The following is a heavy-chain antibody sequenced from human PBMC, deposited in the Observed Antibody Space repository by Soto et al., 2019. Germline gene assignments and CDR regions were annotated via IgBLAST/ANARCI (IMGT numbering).Heavy chain of an antibody. J-gene: IGHJ6*02. CDR1: GFTFSSYG. V-gene: IGHV3-33*01. CDR3: ASCIAAEFYYYYGMDV. CDR2: IWYDGSNK. D-gene: IGHD6-13*01. Sequence: QVQLVESGGGVVQPGRSLRLSCAASGFTFSSYGMHWVRQAPGKGLEWVAVIWYDGSNKYYADSVKGRFTISRDNSKNTLYLPMNSLRAEDTAVYYCASCIAAEFYYYYGMDVWGQGTTVTVSS.